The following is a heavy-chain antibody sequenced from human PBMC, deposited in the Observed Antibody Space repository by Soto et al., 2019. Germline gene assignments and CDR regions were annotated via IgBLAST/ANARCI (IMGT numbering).Heavy chain of an antibody. CDR2: IIPIFGTA. CDR1: GGTFSSYA. V-gene: IGHV1-69*01. D-gene: IGHD3-3*01. J-gene: IGHJ6*02. CDR3: ARDLDSRITIFVMDV. Sequence: QVQLVQSGAEVKKPGSAVEVSCNASGGTFSSYAISWVRQAPGQGLEWMGGIIPIFGTANYAQKFQGRVTITADESTSTAYMELSSLRSEDTAVYYCARDLDSRITIFVMDVWGQGTTVTASS.